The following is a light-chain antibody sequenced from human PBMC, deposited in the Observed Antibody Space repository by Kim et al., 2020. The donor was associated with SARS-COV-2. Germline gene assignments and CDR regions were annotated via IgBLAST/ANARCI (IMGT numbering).Light chain of an antibody. CDR1: SSDVRGYKY. J-gene: IGLJ1*01. V-gene: IGLV2-14*01. CDR2: EVD. CDR3: SSYIRGSTNYV. Sequence: QSITISCPGTSSDVRGYKYVSWYQQHPGKAPKLVIYEVDNRPSGVSIRFSGSKSGNTASLTISGLQAEDEADYYCSSYIRGSTNYVFGTGTKVTVL.